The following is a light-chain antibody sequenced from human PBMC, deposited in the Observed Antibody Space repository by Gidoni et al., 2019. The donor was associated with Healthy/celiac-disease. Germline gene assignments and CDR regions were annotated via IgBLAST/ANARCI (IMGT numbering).Light chain of an antibody. CDR1: QSVLYSSNNKNY. V-gene: IGKV4-1*01. J-gene: IGKJ1*01. CDR2: WAY. CDR3: QQYYSTPT. Sequence: DIVMTQSPDSLAVSLGERATINCKSSQSVLYSSNNKNYLAWYQQKPGQPPKLLIYWAYTRESGVPDRFSGSGSGTDFTLTISSLQAEDVAVYYCQQYYSTPTFGQGPKVEIK.